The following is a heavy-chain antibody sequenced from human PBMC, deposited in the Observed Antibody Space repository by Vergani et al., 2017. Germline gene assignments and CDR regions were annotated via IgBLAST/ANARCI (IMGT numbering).Heavy chain of an antibody. CDR1: GYTFTSYG. Sequence: QVQLVQSGAEVKKPGASVKVSCKASGYTFTSYGISWVRQAPGQGLEWMGWISAYNGNTNYAQKLQGRVTMTTDTSTSTAYMELRSLRSDDTAVYYWARDRRGGPMEQLWSYYYYYGMDVWGQGTTVTVSS. CDR3: ARDRRGGPMEQLWSYYYYYGMDV. CDR2: ISAYNGNT. D-gene: IGHD5-18*01. J-gene: IGHJ6*02. V-gene: IGHV1-18*01.